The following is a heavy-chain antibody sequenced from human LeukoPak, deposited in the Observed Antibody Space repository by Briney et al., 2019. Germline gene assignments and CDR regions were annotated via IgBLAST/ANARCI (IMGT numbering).Heavy chain of an antibody. J-gene: IGHJ3*02. CDR1: GFTLSRFW. CDR2: IDQGGGRD. D-gene: IGHD3-16*01. Sequence: GGSLRLSCAASGFTLSRFWMDWVRQAPGRGLEWVANIDQGGGRDNYVDSVKGRFTISRDNAKNSLFLEMSSVRADDTAVYFCARDVEGGTFDIWGQGTTVTVSS. V-gene: IGHV3-7*05. CDR3: ARDVEGGTFDI.